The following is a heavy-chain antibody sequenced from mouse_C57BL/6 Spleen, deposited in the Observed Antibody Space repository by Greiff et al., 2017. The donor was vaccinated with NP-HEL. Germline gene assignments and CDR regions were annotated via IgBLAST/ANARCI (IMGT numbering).Heavy chain of an antibody. V-gene: IGHV5-9*01. J-gene: IGHJ2*01. Sequence: DVLLLEPGAGLVKPGASLKLSCAASGFTFSSYTMPWVRQTPEKSLEWIATISGGGGNTYYPDNLKGRFTFSRDNAKNTLYLQLSSLRSEDTALYYCAKYGGYDLGNYLDYWGQGTTLTVSS. CDR1: GFTFSSYT. D-gene: IGHD2-2*01. CDR2: ISGGGGNT. CDR3: AKYGGYDLGNYLDY.